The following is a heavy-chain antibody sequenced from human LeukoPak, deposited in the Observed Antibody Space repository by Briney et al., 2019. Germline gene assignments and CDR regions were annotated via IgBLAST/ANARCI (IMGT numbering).Heavy chain of an antibody. CDR1: GFTFSSYA. CDR2: ISGSGGST. V-gene: IGHV3-23*01. CDR3: AKAGERSNAFDI. J-gene: IGHJ3*02. Sequence: GGSLRLSCAASGFTFSSYAMSWVRQAPGKGLEWVSAISGSGGSTYYADSVKGRLTISRDNSKNTLYLQMNSLRAEDTAVYYCAKAGERSNAFDIWGQGTMVTVSS. D-gene: IGHD1-1*01.